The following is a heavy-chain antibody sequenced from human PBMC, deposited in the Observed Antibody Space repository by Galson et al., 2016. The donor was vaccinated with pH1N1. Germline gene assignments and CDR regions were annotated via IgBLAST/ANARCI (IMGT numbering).Heavy chain of an antibody. D-gene: IGHD2-21*01. CDR3: ARNTYSGVWWY. V-gene: IGHV4-38-2*01. Sequence: NSAYYWGWIRQPPGKGLQWVGSVYHTGSTYYNPSLRSRVTISIDTSKNQFSLKLTSVTAADTAEYYCARNTYSGVWWYWGQGALVAVSS. CDR1: NSAYY. CDR2: VYHTGST. J-gene: IGHJ4*02.